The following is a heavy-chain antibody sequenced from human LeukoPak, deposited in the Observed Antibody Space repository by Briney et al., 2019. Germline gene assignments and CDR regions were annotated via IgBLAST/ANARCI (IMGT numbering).Heavy chain of an antibody. J-gene: IGHJ4*02. D-gene: IGHD1-26*01. Sequence: PGGSLRLSCTASGSSFSNYWMSWVRQAPGKRLEWVASIKQDESEKYYVDSVKGRFTTSRDNAKSSLYLQMNALRGEDTAVYYCARLVGDVTAWDCWGQGTLVTVSS. V-gene: IGHV3-7*03. CDR2: IKQDESEK. CDR1: GSSFSNYW. CDR3: ARLVGDVTAWDC.